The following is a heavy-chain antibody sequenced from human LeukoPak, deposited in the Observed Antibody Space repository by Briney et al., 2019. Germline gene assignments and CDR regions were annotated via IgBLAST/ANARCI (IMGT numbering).Heavy chain of an antibody. CDR3: AREAVGATGAFDI. V-gene: IGHV1-2*04. Sequence: GASVKVSCKASGYTFTGYYMHWVRQAPGQGLEWMGWINPNSGGTNYAQKFQGWVTMTRDTSISTDYMELSRLRSDDTAVYYCAREAVGATGAFDIWGQGTMVTVSS. J-gene: IGHJ3*02. CDR2: INPNSGGT. D-gene: IGHD1-26*01. CDR1: GYTFTGYY.